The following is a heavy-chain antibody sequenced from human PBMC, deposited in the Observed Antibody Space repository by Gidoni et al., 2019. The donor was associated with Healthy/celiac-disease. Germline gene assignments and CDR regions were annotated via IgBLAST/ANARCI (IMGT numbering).Heavy chain of an antibody. J-gene: IGHJ3*02. CDR2: IYYSGST. V-gene: IGHV4-31*03. CDR1: GGSISSGGYY. Sequence: QVQLQESGPGLVKPSQTLSLTCTVPGGSISSGGYYWSSIRQHPGKGLEWIGYIYYSGSTYYNPSLKSGVTISVDTSKNQFSLKLSSVTAADTAVYYCARDRGGYCSGGSCTNAFDIWGQGTMVTVSS. CDR3: ARDRGGYCSGGSCTNAFDI. D-gene: IGHD2-15*01.